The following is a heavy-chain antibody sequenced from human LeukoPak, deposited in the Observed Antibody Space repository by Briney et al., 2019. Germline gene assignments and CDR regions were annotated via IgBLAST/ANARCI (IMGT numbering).Heavy chain of an antibody. J-gene: IGHJ6*03. CDR1: GGSISSSDYY. CDR2: VYYSGNT. Sequence: SETLSLTCTVSGGSISSSDYYWGWIRQPPGKRLEWIGSVYYSGNTYYNPSLKSRVTISVDTSKNQFSLKLSSVTAADTAVYYCARLRRYYGSGSYQIIAYRYYYMDVWGKGTTVTISS. D-gene: IGHD3-10*01. CDR3: ARLRRYYGSGSYQIIAYRYYYMDV. V-gene: IGHV4-39*07.